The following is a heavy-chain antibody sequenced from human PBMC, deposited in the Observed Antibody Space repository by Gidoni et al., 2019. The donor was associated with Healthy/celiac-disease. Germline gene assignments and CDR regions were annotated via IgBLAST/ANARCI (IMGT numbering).Heavy chain of an antibody. V-gene: IGHV3-21*01. D-gene: IGHD1-26*01. CDR3: ARDMPRGWSDYEWPRRYFVY. CDR2: ISSSSSYI. Sequence: VQLVESGGGLGTPGRSLRLSCEASGFTFSSESMTCVRQAPGKGLEWVSSISSSSSYIYYAYSVKGRFTISIDNAKNSLYLQMNSLRAEDTAVYYCARDMPRGWSDYEWPRRYFVYWGQVTLVTVSS. CDR1: GFTFSSES. J-gene: IGHJ4*02.